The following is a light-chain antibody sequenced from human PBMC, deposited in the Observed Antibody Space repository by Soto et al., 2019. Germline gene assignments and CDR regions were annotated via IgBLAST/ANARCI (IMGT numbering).Light chain of an antibody. CDR2: GAS. J-gene: IGKJ4*01. Sequence: EIVFTQSPGTLSLSPGERATLSCRASQSVNSNYLAWYQQKPGQAPRLLIKGASSRATGIPDRFSGSGSGTDFTLTISRLEPEDFAMYYCQQYSNSPPLTFGGGTKVDIK. CDR1: QSVNSNY. V-gene: IGKV3-20*01. CDR3: QQYSNSPPLT.